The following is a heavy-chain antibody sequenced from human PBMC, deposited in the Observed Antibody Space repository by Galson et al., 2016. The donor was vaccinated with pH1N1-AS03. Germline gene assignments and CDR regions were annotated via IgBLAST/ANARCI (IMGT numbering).Heavy chain of an antibody. Sequence: SLRLSCAASGFTVSGNYMIWVRQAPGKGLEWVSVLYGGGDTNFADSMKGRFTISRDTSMNTVFLEMRNLRTEDTAVYYCATGTVPGRNWYLDLWGRGTLVTVAS. V-gene: IGHV3-66*02. CDR3: ATGTVPGRNWYLDL. CDR2: LYGGGDT. J-gene: IGHJ2*01. D-gene: IGHD1-1*01. CDR1: GFTVSGNY.